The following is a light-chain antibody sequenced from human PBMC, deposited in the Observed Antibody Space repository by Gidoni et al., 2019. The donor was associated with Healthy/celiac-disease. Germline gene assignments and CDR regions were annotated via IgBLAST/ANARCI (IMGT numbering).Light chain of an antibody. CDR1: QSVSSY. CDR3: QQRSNWPPGA. V-gene: IGKV3-11*01. Sequence: EIVLTQSQATLSLSPGERATLTCMASQSVSSYLAWYQQKPGQAPRLRIYDASNRATGLPARFSGSGSGTDFTLTISSLGPEYFAVYYCQQRSNWPPGAFGPGTKVDIK. CDR2: DAS. J-gene: IGKJ3*01.